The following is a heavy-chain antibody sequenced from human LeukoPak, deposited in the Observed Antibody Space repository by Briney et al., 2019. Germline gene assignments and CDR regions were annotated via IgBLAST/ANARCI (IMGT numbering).Heavy chain of an antibody. CDR2: IYYSGST. V-gene: IGHV4-39*01. J-gene: IGHJ2*01. D-gene: IGHD3-9*01. CDR1: GGSISSSSYY. CDR3: AGQYSDILTGYHRGELYWYFDL. Sequence: PSETLSLTCTVSGGSISSSSYYWGWIRQPPGKGLEWIGSIYYSGSTYYNPSLKSRVTISVDTSKNQFSLKLSSVTAADTAVYYCAGQYSDILTGYHRGELYWYFDLWGRGTLVTVSS.